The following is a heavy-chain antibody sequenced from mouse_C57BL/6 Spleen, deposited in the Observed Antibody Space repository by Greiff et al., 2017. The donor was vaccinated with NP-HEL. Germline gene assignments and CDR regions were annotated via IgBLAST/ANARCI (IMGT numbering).Heavy chain of an antibody. J-gene: IGHJ2*01. D-gene: IGHD3-2*02. Sequence: VQLQQSGPELVKPGASVKISCKASGYSFTGYYMDWVKQSPEKSLEWIGEINPSTGGTTYNQKFKAKATLTVDKSSSTAYMQLKSLTSEDSAVYYCASSGPFDYWGQGTTLTVSS. CDR1: GYSFTGYY. V-gene: IGHV1-42*01. CDR3: ASSGPFDY. CDR2: INPSTGGT.